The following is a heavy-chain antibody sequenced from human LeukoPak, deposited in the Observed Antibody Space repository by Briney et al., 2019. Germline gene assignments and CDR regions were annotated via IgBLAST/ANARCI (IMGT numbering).Heavy chain of an antibody. CDR1: GFTFSSYW. D-gene: IGHD2-15*01. CDR2: IKQDGSEK. V-gene: IGHV3-7*01. J-gene: IGHJ4*02. CDR3: ARDSAATPAFDY. Sequence: GGSLRLSCAASGFTFSSYWMSWVRQAPGKGLGWVANIKQDGSEKYYVDSVKGRFTISRDNAKNSLFLQMNSLRAEDMAVYYCARDSAATPAFDYWGQGTLVTVSS.